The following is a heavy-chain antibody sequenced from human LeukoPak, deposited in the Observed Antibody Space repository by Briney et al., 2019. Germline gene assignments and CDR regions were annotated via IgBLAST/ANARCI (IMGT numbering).Heavy chain of an antibody. CDR1: GFTVSSNY. D-gene: IGHD6-19*01. CDR2: ISGSGGST. Sequence: GGSLRLSCAASGFTVSSNYMSWVRQAPGKGLEWVSAISGSGGSTYYADSVKGRFTISRDNSKNTLYLQMNSLRAEDTAVYYCAKHPHEWLVGYYYYYMDVWGKGTTVTVSS. V-gene: IGHV3-23*01. CDR3: AKHPHEWLVGYYYYYMDV. J-gene: IGHJ6*03.